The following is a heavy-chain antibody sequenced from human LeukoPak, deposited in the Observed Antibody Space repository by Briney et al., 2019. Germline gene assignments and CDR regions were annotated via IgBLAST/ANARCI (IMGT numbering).Heavy chain of an antibody. V-gene: IGHV3-21*04. J-gene: IGHJ6*03. Sequence: GGSLRLSCAASNFIFGDYTMNWVRQVPTKGLEWVSSISGGSPSIYYADSLEGRFTTSRDNAKNSVFLQMNSLRAEDTGVYYCVRERSVKARQEGGHRYYYYMDVWGNGTTVTVSS. CDR2: ISGGSPSI. CDR3: VRERSVKARQEGGHRYYYYMDV. CDR1: NFIFGDYT. D-gene: IGHD6-6*01.